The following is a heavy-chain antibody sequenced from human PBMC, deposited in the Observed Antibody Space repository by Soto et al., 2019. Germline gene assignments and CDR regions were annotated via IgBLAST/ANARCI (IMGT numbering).Heavy chain of an antibody. D-gene: IGHD3-22*01. CDR1: GFTFSSYG. CDR2: ISYDENNK. V-gene: IGHV3-30*18. J-gene: IGHJ4*02. Sequence: PGGSLRLSCAASGFTFSSYGMHWVRQAPGKGLEWVAVISYDENNKKYADSVKGRFTISRDKSKNTLYLQMNSLRAEDTAVYYCAKDSFKVVDRSGSHGLRVGTYSDYWGQGTLVTVSS. CDR3: AKDSFKVVDRSGSHGLRVGTYSDY.